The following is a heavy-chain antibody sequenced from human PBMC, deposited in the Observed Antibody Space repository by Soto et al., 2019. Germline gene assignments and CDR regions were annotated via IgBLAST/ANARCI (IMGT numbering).Heavy chain of an antibody. D-gene: IGHD2-2*01. J-gene: IGHJ6*02. CDR2: IYYSGST. V-gene: IGHV4-31*01. CDR3: ASSSTSLGMDV. Sequence: QVQLQESGPGLVKPSQSLSLTCTVSGGSIRSGGYYWSWIRQHPGKGLEWIGYIYYSGSTYYNPSLKSPVTIAVDPSKNQFSLKLSSVTAADTAVYYCASSSTSLGMDVWGQGTTVTVSS. CDR1: GGSIRSGGYY.